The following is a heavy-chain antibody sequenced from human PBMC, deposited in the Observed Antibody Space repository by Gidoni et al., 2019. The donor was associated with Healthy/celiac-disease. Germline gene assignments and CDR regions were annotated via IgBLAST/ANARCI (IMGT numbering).Heavy chain of an antibody. D-gene: IGHD3-22*01. J-gene: IGHJ1*01. V-gene: IGHV4-34*01. Sequence: QVQLQQWGAGLLKPSETLSLTCAVYGGSFSGYYWSWIRQPPGKGLEWIGEINHSRSTNYNPSLKSRVTISVDTSKNQFSLKLSSVTAADTAVYYCARGLSGYYKGYFQHWGQGTLVTVSS. CDR1: GGSFSGYY. CDR3: ARGLSGYYKGYFQH. CDR2: INHSRST.